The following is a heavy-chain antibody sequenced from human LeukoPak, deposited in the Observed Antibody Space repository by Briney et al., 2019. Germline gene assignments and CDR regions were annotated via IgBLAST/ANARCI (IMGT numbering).Heavy chain of an antibody. CDR2: ISSSSSYI. CDR3: ARWYYDFWSGSTNYYFDY. Sequence: GGSVRLSCAASGFTFSSYSMNWVRQAPGKGLEWVSSISSSSSYIYYADSVKGRFTISRDNAKNSLYLQMNSLRAEDTAVYYCARWYYDFWSGSTNYYFDYWGQGTLVTVSS. J-gene: IGHJ4*02. D-gene: IGHD3-3*01. V-gene: IGHV3-21*01. CDR1: GFTFSSYS.